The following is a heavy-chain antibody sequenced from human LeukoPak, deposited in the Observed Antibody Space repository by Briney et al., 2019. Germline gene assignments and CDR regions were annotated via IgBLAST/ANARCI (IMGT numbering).Heavy chain of an antibody. J-gene: IGHJ4*02. CDR3: AKDVPVAYFDY. V-gene: IGHV3-74*03. D-gene: IGHD2-2*01. CDR1: GFTFSPYW. CDR2: INSDGSNT. Sequence: GGSLRLSCATSGFTFSPYWMHWVRQAPGKGLVWVSRINSDGSNTTYADSVKGRFTISRDNAKNTLYLQMNSLRAEDTAVYYCAKDVPVAYFDYWGQGTLVTVSS.